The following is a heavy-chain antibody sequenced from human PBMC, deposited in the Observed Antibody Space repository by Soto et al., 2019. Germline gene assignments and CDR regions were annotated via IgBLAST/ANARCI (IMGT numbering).Heavy chain of an antibody. CDR1: GGSFSGYY. CDR2: INHSGST. V-gene: IGHV4-34*01. D-gene: IGHD6-6*01. J-gene: IGHJ4*02. CDR3: ARGSIPARRFDY. Sequence: SETLSLTCAVYGGSFSGYYWSWIRQPPGKGLEWIGEINHSGSTNYNPSLKSRVTISVYTSKNQFSLKLSSVTAADTAVYYCARGSIPARRFDYWGQGTLVPVPP.